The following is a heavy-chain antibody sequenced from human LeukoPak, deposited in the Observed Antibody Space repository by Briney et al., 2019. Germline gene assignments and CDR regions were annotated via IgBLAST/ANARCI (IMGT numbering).Heavy chain of an antibody. Sequence: PSETLSLTCAVYGGSFSGYYWSWIRQPPGKGLEWIGEINHSGSTNYNPSLKSRVTISVDTSKNQFSLKLSSVTAADTAVYYCARNGITIFGVVIIHRPPQRTFDYWGQGTLVTVSS. V-gene: IGHV4-34*01. CDR3: ARNGITIFGVVIIHRPPQRTFDY. CDR1: GGSFSGYY. D-gene: IGHD3-3*01. J-gene: IGHJ4*02. CDR2: INHSGST.